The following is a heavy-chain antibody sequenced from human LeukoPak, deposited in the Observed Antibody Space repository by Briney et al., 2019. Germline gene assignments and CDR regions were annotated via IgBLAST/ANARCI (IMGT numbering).Heavy chain of an antibody. V-gene: IGHV4-59*08. Sequence: KPSETLSLTCTVSGGSISTYYWSWIRQPPGKGLEWIGYIYYSGSTNYNPSLKSRVTISVDTSKSQFSLKLSSVTAADTAVYYCARQLSSGWYYFDYWGQGTLVTVSS. J-gene: IGHJ4*02. CDR1: GGSISTYY. CDR3: ARQLSSGWYYFDY. CDR2: IYYSGST. D-gene: IGHD6-19*01.